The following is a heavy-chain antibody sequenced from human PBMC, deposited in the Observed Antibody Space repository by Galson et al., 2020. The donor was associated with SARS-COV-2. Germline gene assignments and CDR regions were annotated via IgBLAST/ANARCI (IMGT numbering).Heavy chain of an antibody. V-gene: IGHV3-21*01. CDR1: GFIFSDYA. CDR3: ARGSSRVISGRYGMDV. D-gene: IGHD3-10*01. CDR2: ITTTSSYI. J-gene: IGHJ6*02. Sequence: GESLKISCAASGFIFSDYAMNWVRQAPGKGLEWVSSITTTSSYIHYADSVKGRFTISRDNANNSLYLQLNSLRAEDTAVYYCARGSSRVISGRYGMDVWGQGITVTVSS.